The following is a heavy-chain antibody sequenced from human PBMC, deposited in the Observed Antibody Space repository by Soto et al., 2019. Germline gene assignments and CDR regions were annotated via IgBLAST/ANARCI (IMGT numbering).Heavy chain of an antibody. Sequence: PGGSLRLSCAASGFTFSSYAMSWVRQAPGRGLEWVSVIYRGGSTYYADSVRGRFTISRDNSKNTLYLQMSSLRAEDTAVYYCARARFGGLAAIFADCWGQGTLVTVSS. CDR3: ARARFGGLAAIFADC. CDR1: GFTFSSYA. V-gene: IGHV3-66*01. D-gene: IGHD5-12*01. J-gene: IGHJ4*02. CDR2: IYRGGST.